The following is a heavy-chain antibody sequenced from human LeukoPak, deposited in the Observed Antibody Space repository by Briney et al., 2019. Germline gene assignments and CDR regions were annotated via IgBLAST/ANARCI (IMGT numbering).Heavy chain of an antibody. V-gene: IGHV3-21*04. CDR2: ISSSSSYI. J-gene: IGHJ4*02. CDR1: GFTFSSYS. Sequence: GGSLRLSCAASGFTFSSYSMNWVRQAPGKGLEWVSSISSSSSYIYYADSVKGRFTISRDNARNSLYLQMNSLRAEDTALYYCAKDMRGSSVFDYWGQGTLVTVSS. CDR3: AKDMRGSSVFDY. D-gene: IGHD6-6*01.